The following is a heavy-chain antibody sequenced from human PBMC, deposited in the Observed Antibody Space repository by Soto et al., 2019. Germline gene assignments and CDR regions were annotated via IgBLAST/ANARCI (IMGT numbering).Heavy chain of an antibody. CDR3: ARSIVVVTALDY. V-gene: IGHV1-3*01. Sequence: ASVKVSCKASGYSFTSYYMHWVRQAPGQRLEWMGWINAGNGNTKYSQKFQGRVTITRDTSASTAYMELSSLRSEDTAVYYCARSIVVVTALDYWGQGTLVTVSS. D-gene: IGHD2-21*02. CDR1: GYSFTSYY. J-gene: IGHJ4*02. CDR2: INAGNGNT.